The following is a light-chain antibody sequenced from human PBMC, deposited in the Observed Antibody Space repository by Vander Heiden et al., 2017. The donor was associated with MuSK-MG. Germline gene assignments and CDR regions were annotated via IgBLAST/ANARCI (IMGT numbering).Light chain of an antibody. V-gene: IGLV1-40*01. J-gene: IGLJ3*02. CDR1: SSNTGAGYD. CDR2: GNN. CDR3: QSFDSSLSGWV. Sequence: QSVLTQPPSVSGAPGQRVTISCTGSSSNTGAGYDVHWYQQLPGTAPKRLIVGNNNRPSGVPDRFSGSKSGTSASLEITGLQAEDEADDYCQSFDSSLSGWVFGGGTKLTVL.